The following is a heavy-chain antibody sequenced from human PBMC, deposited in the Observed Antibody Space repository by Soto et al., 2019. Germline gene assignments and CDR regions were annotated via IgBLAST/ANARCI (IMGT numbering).Heavy chain of an antibody. CDR3: AGASNFNYAFEY. CDR1: GFTVKGNY. J-gene: IGHJ4*02. CDR2: IFSGGMT. D-gene: IGHD1-7*01. Sequence: LGGSLRLSCAPSGFTVKGNYVGWARQASGKEVEWVSIIFSGGMTYYADSVKGRFTISKDISKNTLSLQMNSLRADDTAVYFCAGASNFNYAFEYWGLGTPVTV. V-gene: IGHV3-53*01.